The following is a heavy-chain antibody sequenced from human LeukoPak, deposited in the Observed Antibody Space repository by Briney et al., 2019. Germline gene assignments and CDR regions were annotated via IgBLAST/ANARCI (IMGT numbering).Heavy chain of an antibody. Sequence: GGSLRLSCAASGFTFSSYSMNWVRQAPGKGLEWVSYISSGSSTIYYADSVKGRFTISRDNAKNSLYLQMNSLRAEDTAVYYCARSRDMDVWGKGTTVTVSS. V-gene: IGHV3-48*01. CDR1: GFTFSSYS. CDR3: ARSRDMDV. CDR2: ISSGSSTI. J-gene: IGHJ6*03.